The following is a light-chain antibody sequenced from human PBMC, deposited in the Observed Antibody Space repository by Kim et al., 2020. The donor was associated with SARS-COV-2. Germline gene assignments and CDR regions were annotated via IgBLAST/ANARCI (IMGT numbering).Light chain of an antibody. CDR3: SSYTSSSTRV. CDR1: SSDVGGYNY. V-gene: IGLV2-14*03. CDR2: DVS. J-gene: IGLJ3*02. Sequence: QSALTQPASVSGSPGQSITISCTGTSSDVGGYNYVSWYQQHPGKAPKLMIYDVSNRPSGVSNRFSDSKSGNTASLTISRLQAEDEADYYCSSYTSSSTRVFGGGTKLTVL.